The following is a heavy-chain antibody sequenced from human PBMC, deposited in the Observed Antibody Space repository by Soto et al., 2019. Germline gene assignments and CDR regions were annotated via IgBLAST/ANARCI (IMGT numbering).Heavy chain of an antibody. Sequence: QVQLVQSGAEVKKPGSSVKVSCKASGGTFSSYAISWVRQAPGQGLEWMGGIIPIFGTANYAQKFQGRVTITADXXTXTXXMELSRLRSEDTAVYYCARVSIFGVVNYYYYGMDVWGQGTTVTVSS. J-gene: IGHJ6*02. CDR3: ARVSIFGVVNYYYYGMDV. CDR2: IIPIFGTA. CDR1: GGTFSSYA. V-gene: IGHV1-69*12. D-gene: IGHD3-3*01.